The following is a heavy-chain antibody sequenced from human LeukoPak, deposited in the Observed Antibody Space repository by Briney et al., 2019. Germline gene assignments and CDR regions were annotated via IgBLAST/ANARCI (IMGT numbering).Heavy chain of an antibody. J-gene: IGHJ4*02. CDR1: VFTLISYA. D-gene: IGHD3-22*01. V-gene: IGHV3-23*01. CDR2: ISASGGSA. CDR3: AIMHPYYDGSGYWVQ. Sequence: GGSLSVSCAASVFTLISYAMRSVRQAPGKGLEWVSGISASGGSASYADSVKGRFTISRDNPRNTLYMQMNSLRAEDTALYYCAIMHPYYDGSGYWVQWGQGTLVTVSS.